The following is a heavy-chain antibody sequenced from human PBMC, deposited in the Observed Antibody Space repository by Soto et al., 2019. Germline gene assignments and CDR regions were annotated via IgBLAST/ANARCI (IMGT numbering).Heavy chain of an antibody. J-gene: IGHJ6*02. CDR2: IYPGDSDT. CDR1: GYSFTSYW. D-gene: IGHD3-3*02. Sequence: GESLKISCKGSGYSFTSYWIGWVRQMPGKGLEWMGIIYPGDSDTRYSPSLQGQVTISADKSISTAYLQWSSLKASDTAMYYCARQTPFSTGRDYYGMDVWGQGTTVTVSS. V-gene: IGHV5-51*01. CDR3: ARQTPFSTGRDYYGMDV.